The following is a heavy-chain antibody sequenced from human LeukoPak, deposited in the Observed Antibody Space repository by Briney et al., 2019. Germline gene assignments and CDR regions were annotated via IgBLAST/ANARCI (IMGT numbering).Heavy chain of an antibody. V-gene: IGHV3-23*01. Sequence: GGSLRLSCAASGFTFSTYAMSWVRQAPGTGLEWVSAISDAGDRTYHADSVKGRFTTSRDNSKNTLYLQMNSLRAEDTAIYYCAKDLAYDSSDYHVIFDCWGQGTLVTVSS. CDR3: AKDLAYDSSDYHVIFDC. D-gene: IGHD3-22*01. CDR2: ISDAGDRT. CDR1: GFTFSTYA. J-gene: IGHJ4*02.